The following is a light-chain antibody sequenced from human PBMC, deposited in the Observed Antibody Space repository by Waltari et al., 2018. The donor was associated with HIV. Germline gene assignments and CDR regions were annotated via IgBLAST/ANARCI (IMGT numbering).Light chain of an antibody. CDR3: QAWDSHNVI. CDR1: KLGDKY. Sequence: SYELTQPPSVSVSPGQTAIITCSGDKLGDKYASWYQQRPGQSPVLGIYEDVKRPSGIPERFSGSNSGNTATLTISGTQAMDESDYYCQAWDSHNVIFGGGTKLTVL. CDR2: EDV. J-gene: IGLJ2*01. V-gene: IGLV3-1*01.